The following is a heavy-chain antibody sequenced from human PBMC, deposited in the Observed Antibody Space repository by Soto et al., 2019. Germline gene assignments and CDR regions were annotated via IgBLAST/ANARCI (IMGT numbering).Heavy chain of an antibody. Sequence: GGSLRLSCAASGFTFSNAWMNWVRQAPGKGLEWVGRIKSKTDGGTTDYAAPVKGRFTISRDDSKNTLYLQMNSPKTEDTAVYYCTTDAPYYGSGKGDVWGQGTTVTVSS. CDR3: TTDAPYYGSGKGDV. V-gene: IGHV3-15*07. D-gene: IGHD3-10*01. CDR2: IKSKTDGGTT. CDR1: GFTFSNAW. J-gene: IGHJ6*02.